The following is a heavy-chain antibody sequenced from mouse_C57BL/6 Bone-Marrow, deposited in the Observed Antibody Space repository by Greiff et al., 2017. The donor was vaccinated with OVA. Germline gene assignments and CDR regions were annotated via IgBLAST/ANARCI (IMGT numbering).Heavy chain of an antibody. CDR2: IDPENGDT. J-gene: IGHJ4*01. D-gene: IGHD1-1*01. V-gene: IGHV14-4*01. CDR1: GFNIKDDY. Sequence: VQLQQSGAELVRPGASVKLSCTASGFNIKDDYMHWVKQRPEQGLEWIGWIDPENGDTEYASKFQGKATITADTSSNTAYLQLSRLTSEDTAVYYCTTPAVVATGDYAMDYWGQGTSVTVSS. CDR3: TTPAVVATGDYAMDY.